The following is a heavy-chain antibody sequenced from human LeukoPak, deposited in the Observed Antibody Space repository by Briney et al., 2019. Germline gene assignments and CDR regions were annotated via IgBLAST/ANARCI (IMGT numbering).Heavy chain of an antibody. J-gene: IGHJ4*02. CDR1: GYSISSGYY. CDR2: IYHSGST. Sequence: PSETLSLTCTVSGYSISSGYYWGWIRQPPGKGLEWIGSIYHSGSTYYNPSLKSRVTISVDTSKNQFSLKLSSVAAADTAVYYCARGYDSSGYYALIDYWGQGTLVTVSS. CDR3: ARGYDSSGYYALIDY. V-gene: IGHV4-38-2*02. D-gene: IGHD3-22*01.